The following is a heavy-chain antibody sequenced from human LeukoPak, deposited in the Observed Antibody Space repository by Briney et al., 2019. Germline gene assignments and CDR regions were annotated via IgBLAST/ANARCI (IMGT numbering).Heavy chain of an antibody. CDR3: VRDIRGEIDTNSDY. D-gene: IGHD5-24*01. J-gene: IGHJ4*02. V-gene: IGHV3-21*01. CDR2: ISSSSSYI. Sequence: AGGSLRLSCAASGFTFSSYSMNWVRQAPGKRLEWVSSISSSSSYIYYADSVKGRFTISRDNAKNSLYLQMNTLTAEDTAVYYCVRDIRGEIDTNSDYWRQGTLVTVFS. CDR1: GFTFSSYS.